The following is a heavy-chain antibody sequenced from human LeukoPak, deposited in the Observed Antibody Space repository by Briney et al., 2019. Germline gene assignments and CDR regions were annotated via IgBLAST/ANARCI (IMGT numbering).Heavy chain of an antibody. CDR2: IYYSGST. CDR1: GGSISSYY. D-gene: IGHD2-2*01. CDR3: AREVVVVPAAIVWFDP. J-gene: IGHJ5*02. V-gene: IGHV4-59*01. Sequence: SETLSLTCTVSGGSISSYYWSWIRQPPGKGLEWIGYIYYSGSTNYNPSLKSRVTISVDTPKNQFSLKLSSVTAADTAVYYCAREVVVVPAAIVWFDPWGQGTLVTVSS.